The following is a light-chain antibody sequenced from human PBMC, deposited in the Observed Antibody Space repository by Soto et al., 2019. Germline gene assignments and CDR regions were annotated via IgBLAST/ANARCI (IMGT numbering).Light chain of an antibody. Sequence: AIQITQSPSSLSASVGDRVTITCRASQDIRNDLGWFQQKPGKAPKLLINTASTFQSGVSSRFSGSGSGTDFTLTISSLQPEDFATYYCLQDYIYPWTFGQGTKVDIK. CDR1: QDIRND. CDR2: TAS. V-gene: IGKV1-6*01. J-gene: IGKJ1*01. CDR3: LQDYIYPWT.